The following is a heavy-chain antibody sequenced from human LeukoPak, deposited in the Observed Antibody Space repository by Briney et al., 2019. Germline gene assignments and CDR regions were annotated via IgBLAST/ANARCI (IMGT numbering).Heavy chain of an antibody. D-gene: IGHD3-16*01. V-gene: IGHV3-48*01. CDR3: VRDYVYAFDI. J-gene: IGHJ3*02. CDR1: GFTFNAYS. Sequence: GGSLRLSCVASGFTFNAYSMNWARQAPGKGLEWISYIRSRDGIVSYADSVKGRFTISTDTAKSSLFLQMNGLSADDTAVYYCVRDYVYAFDIWGQGTVVAVSS. CDR2: IRSRDGIV.